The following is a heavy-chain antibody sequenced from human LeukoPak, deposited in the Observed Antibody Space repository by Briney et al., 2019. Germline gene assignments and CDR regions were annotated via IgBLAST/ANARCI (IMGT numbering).Heavy chain of an antibody. CDR3: ARDVSHYDYVWGSYRRGSAEDAFDI. CDR2: IIPIFGTA. D-gene: IGHD3-16*02. V-gene: IGHV1-69*13. CDR1: GYTFTSYA. Sequence: ASVKVSCKASGYTFTSYAISWVRQAPGQGLEWMGGIIPIFGTANYAQKFQGRVTITADESTSTAYMELSSLRSEDTAVYYCARDVSHYDYVWGSYRRGSAEDAFDIWGQGTMVTVSS. J-gene: IGHJ3*02.